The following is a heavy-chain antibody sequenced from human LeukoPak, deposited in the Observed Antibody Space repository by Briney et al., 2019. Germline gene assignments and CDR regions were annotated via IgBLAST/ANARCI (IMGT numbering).Heavy chain of an antibody. Sequence: SETLSLTCTVSGGSISSYYWSWIRQPPGKGLEWIGYIYYSGSTNYNPSLKSRVIISVDTSKNQFSLKLSSVTAADTAVYYCARGGGEMATTNFDYWGQGTLVTVSS. CDR3: ARGGGEMATTNFDY. D-gene: IGHD1-1*01. CDR2: IYYSGST. V-gene: IGHV4-59*01. CDR1: GGSISSYY. J-gene: IGHJ4*02.